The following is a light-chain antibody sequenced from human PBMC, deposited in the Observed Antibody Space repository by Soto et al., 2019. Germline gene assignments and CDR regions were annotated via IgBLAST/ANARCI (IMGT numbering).Light chain of an antibody. CDR2: DAY. J-gene: IGKJ5*01. Sequence: EIVLTQSPGTLSLSPGERATLSCRASQSVGHMFLAWFQQKPGQAPRLLIFDAYRRATGIPDRFSGSGSGTNFALTINRLEPEDFAVYYCQQHETLITFGQGTRLEI. CDR1: QSVGHMF. V-gene: IGKV3-20*01. CDR3: QQHETLIT.